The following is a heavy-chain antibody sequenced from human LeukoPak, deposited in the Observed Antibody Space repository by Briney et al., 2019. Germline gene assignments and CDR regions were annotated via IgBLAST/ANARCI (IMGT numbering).Heavy chain of an antibody. CDR1: GGSISSGGYY. CDR2: IYHSGST. V-gene: IGHV4-30-2*01. J-gene: IGHJ3*02. CDR3: ASTDLFWSGSIWAFDI. D-gene: IGHD3-3*01. Sequence: PSETLSLTCTVSGGSISSGGYYWSWIRQPPGKGLEWIGYIYHSGSTYYNPSLKSRVTISVDRSKNQFSLKLSSVTAADTAVYYCASTDLFWSGSIWAFDIWGQGTMVTVSS.